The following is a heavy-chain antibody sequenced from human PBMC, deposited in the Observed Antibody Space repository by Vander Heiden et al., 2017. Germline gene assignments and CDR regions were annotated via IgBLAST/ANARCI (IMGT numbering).Heavy chain of an antibody. CDR2: IKQDGSEK. Sequence: EVQLVESGGGLVQPGGSLRLSCAASGFHFRSYGMSWVRQAPGKGLEWVANIKQDGSEKYYVDSVKGRFTISRDNAKNSLYLQMNSLRAEDTAVYYCARVDGIVVVVAATSLDYWGQGTLVTVSS. J-gene: IGHJ4*02. CDR3: ARVDGIVVVVAATSLDY. V-gene: IGHV3-7*01. D-gene: IGHD2-15*01. CDR1: GFHFRSYG.